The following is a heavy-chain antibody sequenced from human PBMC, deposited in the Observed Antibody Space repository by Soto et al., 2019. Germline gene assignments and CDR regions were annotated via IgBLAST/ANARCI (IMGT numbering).Heavy chain of an antibody. J-gene: IGHJ5*02. V-gene: IGHV3-73*01. CDR3: TSPLYSSSWYPRFDP. CDR2: IRSKANSYAT. Sequence: PGGSLRLSCAASGFTFSGSAMHWVRQASGKGLEWVGRIRSKANSYATAYAASVKGRFTISRDDSKNTAYLQMNSLKTEDTAVYYCTSPLYSSSWYPRFDPWGQGTLVTVSS. CDR1: GFTFSGSA. D-gene: IGHD6-13*01.